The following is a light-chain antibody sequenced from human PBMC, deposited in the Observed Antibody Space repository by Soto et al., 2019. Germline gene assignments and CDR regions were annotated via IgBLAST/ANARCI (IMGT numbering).Light chain of an antibody. V-gene: IGKV3-15*01. J-gene: IGKJ1*01. CDR3: QQYNNWWT. CDR2: GAS. CDR1: QSVSSS. Sequence: EIVMTQSPATLSVSPGERATRSCRASQSVSSSLAWYQQKPGQAPRLLIYGASTRATGIPARFSGSGSETEFTLTISSLQSEDSAVYYCQQYNNWWTFGQGTQVEIK.